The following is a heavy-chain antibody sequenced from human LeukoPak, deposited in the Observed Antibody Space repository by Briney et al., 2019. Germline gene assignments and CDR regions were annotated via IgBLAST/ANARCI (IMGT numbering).Heavy chain of an antibody. CDR2: IHTNIDGGII. CDR1: GLTFSNVW. V-gene: IGHV3-15*01. CDR3: TVRSSI. Sequence: GGSLRLSCVASGLTFSNVWMSWLRQAPGKGLEWVGRIHTNIDGGIIDYAAPVRGGFTISRDDSKNTLYLQMNSLKTEDTAMYYCTVRSSIWGQGTLVTVSS. D-gene: IGHD6-13*01. J-gene: IGHJ4*02.